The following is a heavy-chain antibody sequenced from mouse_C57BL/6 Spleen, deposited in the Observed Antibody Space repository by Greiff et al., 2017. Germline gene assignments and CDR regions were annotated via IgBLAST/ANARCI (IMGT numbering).Heavy chain of an antibody. CDR2: IYPGDGDT. D-gene: IGHD1-1*01. V-gene: IGHV1-82*01. Sequence: VKLMESGPELVKPGASVKISCKASGYAFSSSWMNWVKQRPGKGLEWIGRIYPGDGDTNYNGKFKGKATFTADTSSNTAYMQLSSLTTEDSAIYYCARVTTVVGDYWGQGTTLTVSS. CDR1: GYAFSSSW. J-gene: IGHJ2*01. CDR3: ARVTTVVGDY.